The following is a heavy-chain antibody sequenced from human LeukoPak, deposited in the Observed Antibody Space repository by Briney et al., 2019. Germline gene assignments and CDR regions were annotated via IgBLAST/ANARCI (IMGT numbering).Heavy chain of an antibody. CDR2: ISGGGGST. J-gene: IGHJ4*02. CDR1: GFTFSSYA. Sequence: GGSLRLSCAASGFTFSSYAMSWVRQAPGKGLEWVSAISGGGGSTYYADSVKGRFTISRDNSKNTLYLQMNSLRAEDTAVYYCAKEPEYDSSGPPNYWDQGTLVTVSS. D-gene: IGHD3-22*01. CDR3: AKEPEYDSSGPPNY. V-gene: IGHV3-23*01.